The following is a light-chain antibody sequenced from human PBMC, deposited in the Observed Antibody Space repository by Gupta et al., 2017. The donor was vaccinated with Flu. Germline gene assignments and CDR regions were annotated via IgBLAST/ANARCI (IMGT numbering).Light chain of an antibody. J-gene: IGKJ5*01. Sequence: KLTQLPPALSASVGDSVIIPCRASQDINTHLNWYQQKPAKAPTVLLITASSLLRWVPSRFRGSGSGTEFTLPINNLQPEDFATYYCQQPYNNIETSFGPGTRVEI. CDR2: TAS. CDR3: QQPYNNIETS. V-gene: IGKV1-39*01. CDR1: QDINTH.